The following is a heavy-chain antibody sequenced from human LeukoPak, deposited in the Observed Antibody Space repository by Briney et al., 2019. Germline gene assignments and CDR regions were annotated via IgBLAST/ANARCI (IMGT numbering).Heavy chain of an antibody. CDR2: IYYSGST. CDR1: GGSISSYY. V-gene: IGHV4-59*01. Sequence: SETQSLTCTVSGGSISSYYWSWIRQPPGKGLEWIGYIYYSGSTNYNPSLKSRVTISVDTSKNQFSLKLSSVTAADTAVYYCATSTTIYYYDSSGRPLDVFDIWGQGTMVTVSS. CDR3: ATSTTIYYYDSSGRPLDVFDI. J-gene: IGHJ3*02. D-gene: IGHD3-22*01.